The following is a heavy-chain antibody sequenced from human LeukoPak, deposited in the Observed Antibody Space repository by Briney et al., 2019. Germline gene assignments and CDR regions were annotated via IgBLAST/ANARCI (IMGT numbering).Heavy chain of an antibody. CDR1: GFTFSSYA. CDR3: ARGSNYYDSSGYYYFQGYFDY. J-gene: IGHJ4*02. D-gene: IGHD3-22*01. CDR2: ISYDGRNK. V-gene: IGHV3-30*04. Sequence: PGGSLRLCCAASGFTFSSYAMHWVRQAPGKGLEWVAVISYDGRNKYYADSVKGRFTISRDNSKNALYLQMNSLRAEDTAVYYCARGSNYYDSSGYYYFQGYFDYWGQGTLVTVSS.